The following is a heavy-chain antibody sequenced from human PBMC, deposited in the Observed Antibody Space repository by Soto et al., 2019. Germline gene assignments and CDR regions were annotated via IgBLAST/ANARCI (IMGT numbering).Heavy chain of an antibody. CDR3: ARDEGVRGSDYYGMDV. J-gene: IGHJ6*02. Sequence: ASVKVSCKASGYTFTSYDINWVRQATGQGLEWMGWISGYNGNTNYAQNLQGRVTMTTDTSTSTAYMELRSLRSDDTAVYYCARDEGVRGSDYYGMDVWGQGTTVTVSS. V-gene: IGHV1-18*01. D-gene: IGHD3-10*01. CDR2: ISGYNGNT. CDR1: GYTFTSYD.